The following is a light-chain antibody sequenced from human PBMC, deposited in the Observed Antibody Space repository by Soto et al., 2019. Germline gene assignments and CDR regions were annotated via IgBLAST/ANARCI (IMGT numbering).Light chain of an antibody. CDR1: QSISIW. Sequence: DIQMTQSPSTLSASVGDRATITCRARQSISIWLAWYQQKPGKAPKLLIYDASILKSGVPSRFSGSGSGTEFTLTIRSLQPDDFATYYCQQYNSYRTFGQGTKVDIK. J-gene: IGKJ1*01. CDR2: DAS. CDR3: QQYNSYRT. V-gene: IGKV1-5*01.